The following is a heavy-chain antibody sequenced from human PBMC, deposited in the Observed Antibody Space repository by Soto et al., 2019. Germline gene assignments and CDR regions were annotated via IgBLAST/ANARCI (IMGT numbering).Heavy chain of an antibody. CDR3: ARVIGYCSGGSCYVGAFDI. J-gene: IGHJ3*02. D-gene: IGHD2-15*01. CDR1: GYTFTGYY. CDR2: INPNSGGT. Sequence: QVQLVQSGAEVKKPGASVKVSCKASGYTFTGYYMHWVRQAPGQGLEWMGWINPNSGGTNYAQKFQGRVTMTRDTYISTAYMELGRLGSDDTAVYYCARVIGYCSGGSCYVGAFDIWGQGTMVTVSS. V-gene: IGHV1-2*02.